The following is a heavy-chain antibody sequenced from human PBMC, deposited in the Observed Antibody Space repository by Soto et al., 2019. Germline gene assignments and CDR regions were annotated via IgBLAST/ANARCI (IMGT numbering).Heavy chain of an antibody. CDR1: GGTFSSYA. J-gene: IGHJ4*02. Sequence: GASVQVSCKASGGTFSSYAISWVRQDPGQGLEWMGGIIPIFGTANYAQKFQGRVTITADESTSTAYMELSSLRSEDTAVYYCARGRGGWLQFPFDYWGQGTLVTVSS. CDR3: ARGRGGWLQFPFDY. V-gene: IGHV1-69*13. CDR2: IIPIFGTA. D-gene: IGHD5-12*01.